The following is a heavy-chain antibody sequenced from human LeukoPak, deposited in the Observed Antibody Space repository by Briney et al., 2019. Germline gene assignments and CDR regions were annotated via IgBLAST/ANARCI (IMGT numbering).Heavy chain of an antibody. CDR1: GFNFRGYN. Sequence: PGGSLRLSCAASGFNFRGYNMNWVRQAPGKGLECVSSKSTSSTYIYYADSIKGRFTISRDDARSLLYLQMDSLRAEDTAVYYCVRDFAFGFCNTTTCRYPFDSWGQGTLVTVSS. CDR3: VRDFAFGFCNTTTCRYPFDS. J-gene: IGHJ4*02. CDR2: KSTSSTYI. D-gene: IGHD3-16*01. V-gene: IGHV3-21*06.